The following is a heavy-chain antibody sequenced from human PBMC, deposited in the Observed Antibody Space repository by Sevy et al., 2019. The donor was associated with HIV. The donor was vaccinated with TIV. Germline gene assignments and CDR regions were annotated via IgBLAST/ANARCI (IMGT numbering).Heavy chain of an antibody. D-gene: IGHD5-12*01. Sequence: ASVKFSCKASGGTFSSYAISWVRQAPGQGLEWMGGIIPIFGTANYAQKFQGRVTITADESTSTAYMELSSLRSEDTAVYYCARRSGYDSDYYYGMDVWGQRTTVTVSS. CDR3: ARRSGYDSDYYYGMDV. CDR2: IIPIFGTA. J-gene: IGHJ6*02. V-gene: IGHV1-69*13. CDR1: GGTFSSYA.